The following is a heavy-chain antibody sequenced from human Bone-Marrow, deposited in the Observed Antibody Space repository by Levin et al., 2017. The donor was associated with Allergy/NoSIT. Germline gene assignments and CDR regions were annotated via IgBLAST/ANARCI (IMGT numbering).Heavy chain of an antibody. CDR2: IIPFFGIP. CDR3: ARGVNSIDY. V-gene: IGHV1-69*04. Sequence: GASVKVSCKASGGTFSSDHFSWVRQAPGQGLEWMGRIIPFFGIPNYAQKFQDRITISADKSTNTAYMDLRSLTTEDTAVYYCARGVNSIDYWGQGTLVTVSS. J-gene: IGHJ4*02. D-gene: IGHD3-16*02. CDR1: GGTFSSDH.